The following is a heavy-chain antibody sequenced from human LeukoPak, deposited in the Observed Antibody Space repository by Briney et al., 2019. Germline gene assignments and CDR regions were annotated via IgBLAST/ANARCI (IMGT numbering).Heavy chain of an antibody. D-gene: IGHD6-25*01. V-gene: IGHV3-13*01. CDR2: IGTAGDT. J-gene: IGHJ4*02. Sequence: GGSLRLSWAAAGFTFSSYDMHWVRQATGKVREWVSAIGTAGDTYYPGSVKGRLTISRENAKHSLYLQMTSQRAGDTAAYYCARASIGHYSLDYWGQGTLVTVSS. CDR1: GFTFSSYD. CDR3: ARASIGHYSLDY.